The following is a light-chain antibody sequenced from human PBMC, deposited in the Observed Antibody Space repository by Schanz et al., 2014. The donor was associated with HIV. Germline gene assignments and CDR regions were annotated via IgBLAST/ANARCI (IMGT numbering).Light chain of an antibody. Sequence: QSALTQPASVSGSRGQSITISCTGASSDFGRNKYVSWYQQHPGKAPKLMIYDVSKRPSGVPDRFSGSKSGNTASLTISGLQAEDEADYYCGSCSTTNTCTFGGGTKLTVL. V-gene: IGLV2-14*03. CDR3: GSCSTTNTCT. J-gene: IGLJ3*02. CDR1: SSDFGRNKY. CDR2: DVS.